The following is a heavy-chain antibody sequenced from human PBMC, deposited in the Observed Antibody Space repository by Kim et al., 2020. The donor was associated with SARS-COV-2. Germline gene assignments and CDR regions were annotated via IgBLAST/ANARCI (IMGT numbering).Heavy chain of an antibody. CDR2: IYYSGST. Sequence: SETLSLTCTVSGGSISSSSYYWGWIRQPPGKGLEWIGSIYYSGSTYYNPSLKSRVTISVDTSKNQFSLKLSSVTAADTAVYYCLVATMIVVVTPMEDAFDIWGQGTMVTVSS. V-gene: IGHV4-39*01. D-gene: IGHD3-22*01. J-gene: IGHJ3*02. CDR3: LVATMIVVVTPMEDAFDI. CDR1: GGSISSSSYY.